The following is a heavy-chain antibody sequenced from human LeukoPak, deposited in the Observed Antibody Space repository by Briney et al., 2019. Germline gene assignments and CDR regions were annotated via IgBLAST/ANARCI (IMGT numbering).Heavy chain of an antibody. V-gene: IGHV3-23*01. D-gene: IGHD4-17*01. CDR3: VKGDTVTTRPNFDY. CDR2: ISGGGGST. CDR1: GFTFSIYA. Sequence: GGSLRLSCAASGFTFSIYAMTWVRQAPGKGLEWVSVISGGGGSTYYGDSVKGRFTISRDNSKNTLFLQMNTLRVEDTAIYYCVKGDTVTTRPNFDYWGQGTLVIVSS. J-gene: IGHJ4*02.